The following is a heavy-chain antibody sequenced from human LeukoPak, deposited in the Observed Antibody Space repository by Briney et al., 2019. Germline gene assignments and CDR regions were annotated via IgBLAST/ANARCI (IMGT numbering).Heavy chain of an antibody. J-gene: IGHJ3*02. CDR3: AKDMGLPGAFDI. CDR2: ISGSGGST. D-gene: IGHD4/OR15-4a*01. V-gene: IGHV3-23*01. CDR1: GFTFSSYS. Sequence: GGSLRLSCAASGFTFSSYSMSWVRQAPGKGLEWVSAISGSGGSTYYADSVKGRFTISRDNSKNTLYLQMNSLRAEDTAVYYCAKDMGLPGAFDIWGQGTMVTVSS.